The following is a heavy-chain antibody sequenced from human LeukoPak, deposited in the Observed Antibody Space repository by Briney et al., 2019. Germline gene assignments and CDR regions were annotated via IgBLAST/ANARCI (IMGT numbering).Heavy chain of an antibody. Sequence: SETLSLTCTVSGGSISSYYWSWLRQPPGRGLEWIGYIYYSGSTNYNPSLKSRVTISVDTSKNQFSLKLSSVTAADTAVYYCARRRLGYYFDYWGQGTLVTVSS. CDR2: IYYSGST. CDR3: ARRRLGYYFDY. J-gene: IGHJ4*02. V-gene: IGHV4-59*12. D-gene: IGHD5-24*01. CDR1: GGSISSYY.